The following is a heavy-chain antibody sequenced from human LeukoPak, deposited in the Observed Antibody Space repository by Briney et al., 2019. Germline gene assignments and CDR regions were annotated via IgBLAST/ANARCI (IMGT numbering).Heavy chain of an antibody. Sequence: SETLSLTCAVYGGSFSGYYWSWIRQPPGKGLEWIGEINHSGSTNYNPSLKSRVTISVDTSKNQFSLKLSSVTAADTAVYYCARTRSGYYYGLYXFXXWXXXTXVTV. CDR2: INHSGST. D-gene: IGHD3-22*01. V-gene: IGHV4-34*01. J-gene: IGHJ4*02. CDR1: GGSFSGYY. CDR3: ARTRSGYYYGLYXFXX.